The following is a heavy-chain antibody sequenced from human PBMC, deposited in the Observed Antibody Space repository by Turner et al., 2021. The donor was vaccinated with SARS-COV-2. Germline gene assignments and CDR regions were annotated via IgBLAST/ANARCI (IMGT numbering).Heavy chain of an antibody. D-gene: IGHD2-2*02. CDR2: INSEWSST. CDR1: GFTLPRSW. Sequence: EVQLVECGGGSAHSGGSLRPSCAASGFTLPRSWRYWVRQAPGKGLVCVLRINSEWSSTSYADSVNGRFTISRDNAKNTLYLQMISLSAEDTSVYYCARAGSSGYQLLYRERSYYYYYMDVWGKGTTVTVSS. J-gene: IGHJ6*03. V-gene: IGHV3-74*01. CDR3: ARAGSSGYQLLYRERSYYYYYMDV.